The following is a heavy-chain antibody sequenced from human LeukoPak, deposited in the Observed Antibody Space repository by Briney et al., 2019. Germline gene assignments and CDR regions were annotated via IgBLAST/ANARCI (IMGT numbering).Heavy chain of an antibody. D-gene: IGHD3-22*01. CDR3: ARDAYDSSGPGAFDI. CDR2: SSGNGGST. Sequence: GGSLRLSCGASGFTFSNYAMSWVRQAPGKGLEWVSTSSGNGGSTYYGDSVKGRFTISRDNVKNSLYLQMNSLRAEDTAVYYCARDAYDSSGPGAFDIWGQGTMVTVSS. V-gene: IGHV3-23*01. CDR1: GFTFSNYA. J-gene: IGHJ3*02.